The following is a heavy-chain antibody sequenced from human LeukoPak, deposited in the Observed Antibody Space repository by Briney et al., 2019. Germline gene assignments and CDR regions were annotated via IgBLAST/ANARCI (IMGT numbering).Heavy chain of an antibody. V-gene: IGHV3-15*01. CDR3: PAWGGSSSRY. CDR2: IRNKSDGGTA. J-gene: IGHJ4*02. D-gene: IGHD1-26*01. Sequence: GGSLRLSCAASGFTFSNAWMAWVRQAPGKGLVFVGRIRNKSDGGTADSADPLKGRFTISRDDSTNTLYLQMNSLETEDTAVYSCPAWGGSSSRYWGPGTLSTVAS. CDR1: GFTFSNAW.